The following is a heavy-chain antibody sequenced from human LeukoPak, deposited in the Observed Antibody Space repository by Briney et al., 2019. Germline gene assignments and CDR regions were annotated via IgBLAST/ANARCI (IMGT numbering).Heavy chain of an antibody. CDR3: ARQTSDSTYYRLFDY. CDR1: GYSFTTYW. V-gene: IGHV5-51*01. Sequence: GESLKISCQGSGYSFTTYWIAWVRQMPGKGLEWVGIIYPDDSDTRYSPSFQGQVTISADKSISTAYLHWSSLKASDTAIYYCARQTSDSTYYRLFDYWGQGTLVTVSS. CDR2: IYPDDSDT. D-gene: IGHD1-26*01. J-gene: IGHJ4*02.